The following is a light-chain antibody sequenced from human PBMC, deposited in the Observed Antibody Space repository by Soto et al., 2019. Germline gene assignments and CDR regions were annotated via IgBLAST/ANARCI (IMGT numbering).Light chain of an antibody. CDR2: AAS. V-gene: IGKV1-39*01. J-gene: IGKJ1*01. CDR3: QQCYSSPPT. CDR1: QSISTY. Sequence: DIQMTQSPSTLSASVGDRVTITCRASQSISTYLNWYQQKVGRAPTLLIYAASSLQSGVPSRFSAGGSGTDFTLTISSLQPEDFAMYSCQQCYSSPPTFGQGPKV.